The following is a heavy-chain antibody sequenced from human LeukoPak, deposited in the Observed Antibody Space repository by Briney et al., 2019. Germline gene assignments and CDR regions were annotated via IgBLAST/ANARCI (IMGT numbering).Heavy chain of an antibody. Sequence: PSETLSLTCTVSGGSMTSYYWSWIRQSPGKGLEWIGYIYYSGSTNYNPSLKSRVTISVDTSKNQFSLKLSSVTAADTAVYYCARGLMMAVAGRGEFHYWGQGTLVTVSS. CDR1: GGSMTSYY. D-gene: IGHD6-13*01. V-gene: IGHV4-59*01. CDR3: ARGLMMAVAGRGEFHY. CDR2: IYYSGST. J-gene: IGHJ4*02.